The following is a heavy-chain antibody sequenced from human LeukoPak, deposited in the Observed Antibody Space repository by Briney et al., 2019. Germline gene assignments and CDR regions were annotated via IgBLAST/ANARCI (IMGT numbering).Heavy chain of an antibody. CDR1: GYTFTTYD. J-gene: IGHJ3*01. D-gene: IGHD4-11*01. Sequence: ASVKVSCKASGYTFTTYDINWVRQATGQGLEWLGWMNPNSGKTGCAQKFQGRLTITWNTSINTAYMELGSLRSEDTAVYYCARIDYSNAFVVWGRGTMVTVSS. CDR3: ARIDYSNAFVV. V-gene: IGHV1-8*03. CDR2: MNPNSGKT.